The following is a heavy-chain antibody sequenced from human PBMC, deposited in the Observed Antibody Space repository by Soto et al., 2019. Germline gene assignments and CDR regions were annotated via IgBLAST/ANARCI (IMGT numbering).Heavy chain of an antibody. CDR2: INPSGGST. J-gene: IGHJ4*02. V-gene: IGHV1-46*03. Sequence: ASVKVSCKASGYTFTSYYIHWVRQAPGQGLEWMGIINPSGGSTSYAQKFQGRLTVTRDTSTSTVYMELSSLRSEDTAVYYCALASFDYWGQGTLVTVSS. CDR1: GYTFTSYY. CDR3: ALASFDY.